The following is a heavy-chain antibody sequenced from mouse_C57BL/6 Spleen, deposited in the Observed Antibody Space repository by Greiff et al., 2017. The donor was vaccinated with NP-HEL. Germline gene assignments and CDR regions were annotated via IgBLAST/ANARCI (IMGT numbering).Heavy chain of an antibody. V-gene: IGHV1-18*01. CDR3: ASAPDYYGSSHYFDY. CDR2: INPNNGGT. D-gene: IGHD1-1*01. J-gene: IGHJ2*01. CDR1: GYTFTDYN. Sequence: EVQLQQSGPELVKPGASVKIPCKASGYTFTDYNMDWVKQSHGKSLEWIGDINPNNGGTIYNQKFKGKATLTVDKSSSTAYMELRSLTSADNAVYYCASAPDYYGSSHYFDYWGQGTTLTVSS.